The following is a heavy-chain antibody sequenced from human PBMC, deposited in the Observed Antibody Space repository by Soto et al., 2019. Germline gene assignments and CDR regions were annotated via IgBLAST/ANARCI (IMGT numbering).Heavy chain of an antibody. J-gene: IGHJ6*02. Sequence: ASVKVSCKASGYPFTGYYTHWVRQAPGQGPEWMGWVDPRSGDTHYVQKFQGRVTMTRDTSTTTAYMELTRLSSDDTAIYFSPTRRLWTQVIDDCAMDVFCHGTRVT. CDR3: PTRRLWTQVIDDCAMDV. D-gene: IGHD2-21*01. CDR2: VDPRSGDT. CDR1: GYPFTGYY. V-gene: IGHV1-2*02.